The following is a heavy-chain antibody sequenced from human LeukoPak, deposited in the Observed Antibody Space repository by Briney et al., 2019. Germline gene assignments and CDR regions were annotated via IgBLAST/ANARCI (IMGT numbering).Heavy chain of an antibody. D-gene: IGHD3-16*01. CDR1: GFTFSSYA. J-gene: IGHJ4*02. V-gene: IGHV3-30*04. Sequence: PGESLRLSCAASGFTFSSYAVHWVRQAPGKGLEWVAIISYDGSKKHYADSVKGRFTISRDNSKNTLYLQMNSLRAEDTSVYYCATKGDGPFDYWGQGTLVTVSS. CDR3: ATKGDGPFDY. CDR2: ISYDGSKK.